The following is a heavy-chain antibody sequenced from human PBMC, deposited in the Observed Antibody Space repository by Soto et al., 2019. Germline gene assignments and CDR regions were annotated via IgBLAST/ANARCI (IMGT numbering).Heavy chain of an antibody. D-gene: IGHD3-10*01. CDR1: Y. CDR3: ARDLWYGEINAAFDI. Sequence: YRCWARHAKKQGLEWMGWINPNSGGTNYAQKFQGWVTMTRDASISTAYMELSRLRSDDTAVYYCARDLWYGEINAAFDIWGQATMLTLHS. CDR2: INPNSGGT. J-gene: IGHJ3*02. V-gene: IGHV1-2*04.